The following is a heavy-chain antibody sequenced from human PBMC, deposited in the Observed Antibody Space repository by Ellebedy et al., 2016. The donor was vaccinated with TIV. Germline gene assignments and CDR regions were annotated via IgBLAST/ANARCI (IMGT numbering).Heavy chain of an antibody. D-gene: IGHD5-24*01. CDR3: ARRGSGVSGDGYSFDY. Sequence: SETLSLXCTVSGGSISSYYWSWIRQPPGKGLEWIGYIYYSGSTNYNPSLKSRVTISVDTSKNQFSLKLSSVTAADTAVYYCARRGSGVSGDGYSFDYWGQGTLVTVSS. J-gene: IGHJ4*02. CDR1: GGSISSYY. V-gene: IGHV4-59*01. CDR2: IYYSGST.